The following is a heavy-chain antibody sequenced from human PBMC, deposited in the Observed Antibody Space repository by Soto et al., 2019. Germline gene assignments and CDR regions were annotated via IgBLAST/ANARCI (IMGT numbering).Heavy chain of an antibody. Sequence: SGPTLVNPSQTLTLTCTFSGFSLNTGGMCLSWVRQPTGKALEWLAVVRWDDEKHFSTSLRNRISVSKDASGDRVVLTMANMDPADGGTYYCVRTHGGYTAYYGMDVWGPGTTVTVSS. CDR3: VRTHGGYTAYYGMDV. J-gene: IGHJ6*02. CDR2: VRWDDEK. V-gene: IGHV2-70*19. D-gene: IGHD5-12*01. CDR1: GFSLNTGGMC.